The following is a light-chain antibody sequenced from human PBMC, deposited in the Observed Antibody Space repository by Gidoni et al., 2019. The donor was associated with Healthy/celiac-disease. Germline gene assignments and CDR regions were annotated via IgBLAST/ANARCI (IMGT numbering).Light chain of an antibody. J-gene: IGKJ5*01. CDR3: HQYYSTPS. Sequence: DIVMTQSPDSLAVSLGERATINCKSSQSVLHSSNNKNYLAWYQQKPGQPPKLLIYWASTRESGVPDRFSGSGSGTDFTLPIRSLQAEDVAVYYCHQYYSTPSFGQGTRLEIK. CDR1: QSVLHSSNNKNY. V-gene: IGKV4-1*01. CDR2: WAS.